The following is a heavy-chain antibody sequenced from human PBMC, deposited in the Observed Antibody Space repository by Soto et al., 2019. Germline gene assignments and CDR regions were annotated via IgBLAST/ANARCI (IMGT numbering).Heavy chain of an antibody. V-gene: IGHV4-30-4*01. J-gene: IGHJ4*02. Sequence: QVQLQESGPGLVQPSQTLSLTCTVSGDSISSGDYYWSWVRQSPGKGLEWIGCIYYSGTTYYNPSLESRLTMSVDTSKNQFSLRLSSVTAADTAMYFCARDFERYSSSPGPLKYCGEGTVFTVSS. CDR2: IYYSGTT. CDR1: GDSISSGDYY. D-gene: IGHD6-6*01. CDR3: ARDFERYSSSPGPLKY.